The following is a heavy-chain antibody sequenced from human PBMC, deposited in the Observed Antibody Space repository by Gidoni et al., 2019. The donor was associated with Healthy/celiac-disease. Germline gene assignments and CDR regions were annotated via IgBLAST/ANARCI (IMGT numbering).Heavy chain of an antibody. CDR2: ISGSGGST. CDR1: GFTFSSYA. Sequence: EVQLLEAGGGVVQPGGSLRLSCAASGFTFSSYAMSWVRQAPGKGLEWVSAISGSGGSTYYADSVKGRFTISRDNSKNTLYLQMNSLRAEDTAVYYCAKDPKDGYYFDYWGQGTLVTVSS. CDR3: AKDPKDGYYFDY. V-gene: IGHV3-23*01. J-gene: IGHJ4*02.